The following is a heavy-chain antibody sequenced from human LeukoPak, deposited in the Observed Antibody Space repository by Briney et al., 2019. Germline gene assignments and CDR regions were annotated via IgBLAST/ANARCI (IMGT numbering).Heavy chain of an antibody. CDR1: GGSISGYY. CDR2: IYYSGST. V-gene: IGHV4-59*01. D-gene: IGHD3-3*01. J-gene: IGHJ6*03. Sequence: SETLSLTCTVSGGSISGYYWSRIRQPPGKGLEWIGYIYYSGSTNYNPSLKSRVTISVDTSKNQFSLKLSSVTAADTAVYYCARDQRDFWSGYYYYYMDVWGKGTTVTVSS. CDR3: ARDQRDFWSGYYYYYMDV.